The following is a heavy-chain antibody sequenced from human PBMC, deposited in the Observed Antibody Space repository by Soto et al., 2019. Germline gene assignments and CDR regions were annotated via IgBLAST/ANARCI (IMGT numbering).Heavy chain of an antibody. Sequence: ASVKVSCTASGYTFTSYYMHWVRQAPGQGLEWMGIINPSGGSTSYAQKFQGRVTMTRDTSTSTVYMELSSLRSEDTAVYYCARSKGIVGATTRIPGYWGQGTLVTVS. D-gene: IGHD1-26*01. V-gene: IGHV1-46*01. CDR3: ARSKGIVGATTRIPGY. CDR2: INPSGGST. CDR1: GYTFTSYY. J-gene: IGHJ4*02.